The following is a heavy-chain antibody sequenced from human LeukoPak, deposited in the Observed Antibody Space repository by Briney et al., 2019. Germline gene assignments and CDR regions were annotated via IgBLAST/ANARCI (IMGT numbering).Heavy chain of an antibody. Sequence: GGSLRLSCAASGFTFSNYAMHWVRQAPGKGLEWVAVISYDGSTKYYADSVKGRFTISRDNSKNTLYLQMNSLRAEDTAVYYCAKYNTVVTPSAFDIWGQGTMVTVSS. V-gene: IGHV3-30*18. J-gene: IGHJ3*02. CDR1: GFTFSNYA. CDR2: ISYDGSTK. D-gene: IGHD4-23*01. CDR3: AKYNTVVTPSAFDI.